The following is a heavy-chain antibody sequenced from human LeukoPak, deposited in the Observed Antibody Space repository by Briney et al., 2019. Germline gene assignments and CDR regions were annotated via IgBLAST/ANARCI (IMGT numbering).Heavy chain of an antibody. Sequence: SGTRSFTCTVAGGSISSYDWSWIRQPTGKGLEWIGYIYYSGSTNYNPSLKSRVTISVDTSKNQFSLKLSSVTAADTAVYYCAREVYYGSGSYLFDYWGQGTLVTVSS. CDR3: AREVYYGSGSYLFDY. J-gene: IGHJ4*02. CDR1: GGSISSYD. D-gene: IGHD3-10*01. CDR2: IYYSGST. V-gene: IGHV4-59*01.